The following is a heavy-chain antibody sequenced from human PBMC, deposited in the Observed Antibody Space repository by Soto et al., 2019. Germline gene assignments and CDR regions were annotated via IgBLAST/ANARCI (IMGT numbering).Heavy chain of an antibody. J-gene: IGHJ4*02. CDR2: INSDGSST. Sequence: GGSLRLSCAASGFTFSSYWMHWVRQAPGKGLVWVSRINSDGSSTSYADSVKGRFTISRDNAKNTLYLQMNSLRAEDTAVYYCARGPVQYRYYYDSSGYYVYWGQGTLVTVSS. CDR3: ARGPVQYRYYYDSSGYYVY. V-gene: IGHV3-74*01. CDR1: GFTFSSYW. D-gene: IGHD3-22*01.